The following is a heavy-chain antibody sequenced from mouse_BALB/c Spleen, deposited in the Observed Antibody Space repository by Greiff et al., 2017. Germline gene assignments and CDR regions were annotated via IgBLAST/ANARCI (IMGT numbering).Heavy chain of an antibody. D-gene: IGHD4-1*01. CDR3: ARSGSYYAMAY. Sequence: VQLQQSGAELARPGASVKLSCKASGYTFTSYWMQWVKQRPGQGLEWIGAIYPGDGDTRYTQKFKGKATLTADKSSSTAYMQLSSLASEDSAVYYRARSGSYYAMAYGGQGTSVTVSS. V-gene: IGHV1-87*01. CDR1: GYTFTSYW. J-gene: IGHJ4*01. CDR2: IYPGDGDT.